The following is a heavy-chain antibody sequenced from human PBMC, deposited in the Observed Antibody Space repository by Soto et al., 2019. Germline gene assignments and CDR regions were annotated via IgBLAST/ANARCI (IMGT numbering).Heavy chain of an antibody. V-gene: IGHV5-51*01. CDR2: IYPGDSTT. J-gene: IGHJ6*02. Sequence: PGESLKISCKGSEYSFINSWIGWVRQMPGKGLEWMGIIYPGDSTTRYSPSFQGQVTISADKSISTAYLQWSSLKASGTAMYYCARHAYCSSTTCYYYYGMDVWGQGTTVTVSS. CDR3: ARHAYCSSTTCYYYYGMDV. D-gene: IGHD2-2*01. CDR1: EYSFINSW.